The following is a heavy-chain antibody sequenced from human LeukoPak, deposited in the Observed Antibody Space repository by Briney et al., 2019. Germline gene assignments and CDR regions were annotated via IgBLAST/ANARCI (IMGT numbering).Heavy chain of an antibody. J-gene: IGHJ4*02. Sequence: GGSLRLSCAASGFTFSSYSMNWVRQAPGKGLEWVSYISSSSSTICYEDSVKGRFTISRDNAKNSLYLQMNSLRDEDTAVYYCARSAAGIFDYWGQGTLVTVSS. CDR2: ISSSSSTI. D-gene: IGHD1-26*01. CDR3: ARSAAGIFDY. CDR1: GFTFSSYS. V-gene: IGHV3-48*02.